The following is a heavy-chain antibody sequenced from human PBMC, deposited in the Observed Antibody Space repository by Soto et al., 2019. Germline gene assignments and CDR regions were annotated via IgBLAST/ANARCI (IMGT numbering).Heavy chain of an antibody. CDR2: IYYTGNT. J-gene: IGHJ4*02. V-gene: IGHV4-59*01. D-gene: IGHD2-21*02. CDR1: GGSISTYY. Sequence: SETLSLTCTVSGGSISTYYWNWIRQPPGKGLEWIGYIYYTGNTNYNPSLKSRVTISVDTSKNQFSLKLRSVTAADTAVYYCARVCGGDYDRPFDYWGQGTLVTVSS. CDR3: ARVCGGDYDRPFDY.